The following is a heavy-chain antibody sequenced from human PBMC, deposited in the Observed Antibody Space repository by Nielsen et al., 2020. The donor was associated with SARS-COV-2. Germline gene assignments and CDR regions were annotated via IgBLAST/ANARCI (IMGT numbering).Heavy chain of an antibody. J-gene: IGHJ4*02. CDR2: IKSKTDGGTT. CDR3: TTGIYYVSSGRLPGDY. D-gene: IGHD3-22*01. CDR1: GFTFSNAW. V-gene: IGHV3-15*01. Sequence: GGSLRLSCAASGFTFSNAWMSWVRQAPGKGLEWVGRIKSKTDGGTTDYAAPVKGRFTISRDDSKNTLYLQMNSLKTEDTAVYYCTTGIYYVSSGRLPGDYWGQGTLVTVSS.